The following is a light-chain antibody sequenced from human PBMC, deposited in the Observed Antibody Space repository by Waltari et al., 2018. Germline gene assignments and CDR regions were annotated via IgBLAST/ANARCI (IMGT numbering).Light chain of an antibody. Sequence: DIVMTQSPYSLTVSLGERATVNCKSSQTILYSSNNKNYLAWYQQRPGQPPKLLIYWASTRESGVPDRFSGSGSGTDFTLTISSLQAEDVAVYYCQQYYSTPLTFGGVTRVEIK. CDR1: QTILYSSNNKNY. J-gene: IGKJ4*01. CDR3: QQYYSTPLT. CDR2: WAS. V-gene: IGKV4-1*01.